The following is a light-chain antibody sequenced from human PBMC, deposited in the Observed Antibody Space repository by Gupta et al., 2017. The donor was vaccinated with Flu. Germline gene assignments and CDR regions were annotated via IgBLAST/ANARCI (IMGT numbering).Light chain of an antibody. CDR1: SSNIGSNY. CDR2: RNN. Sequence: QSVLTQPPSASGTPGQRVTISCSGSSSNIGSNYVYWYQQLPGTAPKLLIYRNNQRPSGVPDRVSGSKSGTSASLAISGLRSEDEAEYYCDEWDDSLSGTEMVFGGGTKLTVL. V-gene: IGLV1-47*01. J-gene: IGLJ2*01. CDR3: DEWDDSLSGTEMV.